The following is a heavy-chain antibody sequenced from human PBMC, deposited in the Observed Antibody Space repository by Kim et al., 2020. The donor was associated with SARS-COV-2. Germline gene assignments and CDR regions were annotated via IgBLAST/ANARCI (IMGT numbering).Heavy chain of an antibody. CDR3: SSDPSQLLVRADL. Sequence: GGSLRLSCEVSGFTFDNAWMTWVRQAPGKGLEWVGRIKDKTGGATADYAAPVKGRFIISRDDSKKILYLQMNSLKIDDTAVYYCSSDPSQLLVRADLWGRGTLVIVSS. J-gene: IGHJ5*02. V-gene: IGHV3-15*01. CDR1: GFTFDNAW. D-gene: IGHD6-19*01. CDR2: IKDKTGGATA.